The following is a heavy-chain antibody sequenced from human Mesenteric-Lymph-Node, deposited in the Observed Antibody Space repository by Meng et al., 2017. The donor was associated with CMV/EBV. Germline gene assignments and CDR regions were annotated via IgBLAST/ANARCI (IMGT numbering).Heavy chain of an antibody. CDR2: INHSGST. J-gene: IGHJ4*02. V-gene: IGHV4-39*07. CDR3: ARGEFIWAAAGKSCPFDY. CDR1: GGSISSGDYY. Sequence: SETLSLTCTVSGGSISSGDYYWSWIRQPPGKGLEWIGEINHSGSTNYNPSLKSRVTISVDTSKNQFSLKLSSVTAADTAVYYCARGEFIWAAAGKSCPFDYWGQGTLVTVSS. D-gene: IGHD6-13*01.